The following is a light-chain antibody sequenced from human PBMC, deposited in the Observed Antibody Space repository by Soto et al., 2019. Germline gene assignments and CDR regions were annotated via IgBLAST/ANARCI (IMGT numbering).Light chain of an antibody. Sequence: DFLFTQYRPSLSPSLGDSVKITCRASQGISGLLAWYQQKPGNAPKLLFHGASTLQSGVPSRFSGSGSGTDFTLTITDLQPEDFATYFCQQANSFPLPFGGGTKVDIK. CDR2: GAS. CDR3: QQANSFPLP. V-gene: IGKV1-12*01. CDR1: QGISGL. J-gene: IGKJ4*01.